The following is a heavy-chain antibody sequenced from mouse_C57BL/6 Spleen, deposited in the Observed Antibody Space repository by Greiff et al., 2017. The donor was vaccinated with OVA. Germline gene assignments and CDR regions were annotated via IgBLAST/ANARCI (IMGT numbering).Heavy chain of an antibody. CDR2: INPSSGYT. CDR3: GRVTTGVADY. V-gene: IGHV1-7*01. CDR1: GYTFTSYW. Sequence: VQLQQSGAELAKPGASVKLSCKASGYTFTSYWMHWVKQRPGQGLEWIGYINPSSGYTKYNQKFKDKATLTADKSSSPAYMPLSSLTSEDSAVYYCGRVTTGVADYWGQGTTLTVSS. J-gene: IGHJ2*01. D-gene: IGHD1-1*01.